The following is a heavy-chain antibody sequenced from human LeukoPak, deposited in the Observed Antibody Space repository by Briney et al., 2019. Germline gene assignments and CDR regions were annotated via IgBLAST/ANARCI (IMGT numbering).Heavy chain of an antibody. D-gene: IGHD1-1*01. V-gene: IGHV4-61*05. CDR1: GGSMISSSYY. Sequence: SETLSLTCTVSGGSMISSSYYWGWIRQPPGKGLEWLGYIYYSGSTNYNPSLKSRVTMSVDTSKNQFSLKVSSVNAADTAVYYCATLTTTGTTYFDFWGQGTPVTVSS. J-gene: IGHJ4*02. CDR3: ATLTTTGTTYFDF. CDR2: IYYSGST.